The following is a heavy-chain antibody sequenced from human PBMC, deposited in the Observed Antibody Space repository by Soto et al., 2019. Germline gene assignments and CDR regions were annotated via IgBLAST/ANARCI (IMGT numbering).Heavy chain of an antibody. D-gene: IGHD5-12*01. V-gene: IGHV1-18*01. J-gene: IGHJ4*02. CDR3: ARDRVGYAPDY. CDR2: ISAYTGNT. CDR1: GYTFTSYG. Sequence: QFQLVQSGAEVKKPGASGKVSCKASGYTFTSYGISWVRQAPGQGLEWMGWISAYTGNTNYTQKLQGRVTMTTDTSTNTGYLELRSLTSDDTAVYYCARDRVGYAPDYWGQGTLVTVSS.